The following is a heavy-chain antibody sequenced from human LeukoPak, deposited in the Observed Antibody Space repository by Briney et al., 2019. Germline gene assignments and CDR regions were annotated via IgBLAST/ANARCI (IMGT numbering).Heavy chain of an antibody. V-gene: IGHV3-53*01. CDR2: IYSGGST. Sequence: GGSLRLSCAASGFTVSSNYMNWVRQAPGKGLEWVSVIYSGGSTYYADSVKGRFTISRDNSKNTLYLQMNSLRAEDTAVYYCAKSRLLWFGEPPDYWGQGTLVTVSS. D-gene: IGHD3-10*01. CDR3: AKSRLLWFGEPPDY. J-gene: IGHJ4*02. CDR1: GFTVSSNY.